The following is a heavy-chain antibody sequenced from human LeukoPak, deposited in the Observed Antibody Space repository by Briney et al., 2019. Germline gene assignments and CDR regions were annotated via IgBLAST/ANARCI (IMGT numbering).Heavy chain of an antibody. V-gene: IGHV4-30-4*01. CDR3: ARAVSPYYYGSGSYYSPYYFDY. D-gene: IGHD3-10*01. CDR1: GGSISSGDYY. Sequence: SETLSLTCTVSGGSISSGDYYWSWIRQPPGTGLEWIGYIYYSGSTYYNPSLKSRVTISVDTSKNQFSLKLSSVTAADTAVYYCARAVSPYYYGSGSYYSPYYFDYWGQGTLVTVSS. CDR2: IYYSGST. J-gene: IGHJ4*02.